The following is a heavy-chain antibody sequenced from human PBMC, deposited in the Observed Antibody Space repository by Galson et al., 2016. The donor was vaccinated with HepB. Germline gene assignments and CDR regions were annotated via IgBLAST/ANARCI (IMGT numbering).Heavy chain of an antibody. CDR1: GFIFSDYY. Sequence: SLRLSRAASGFIFSDYYMNWIRQAPGKGLEWVSYTPGSGSYEYYADSERGRFAISRDNARNSVFLQMNSLRAEDTAVYYCVRAAYKNGYRYFDQWGQGTLVTVSS. J-gene: IGHJ4*02. D-gene: IGHD5-24*01. V-gene: IGHV3-11*04. CDR3: VRAAYKNGYRYFDQ. CDR2: TPGSGSYE.